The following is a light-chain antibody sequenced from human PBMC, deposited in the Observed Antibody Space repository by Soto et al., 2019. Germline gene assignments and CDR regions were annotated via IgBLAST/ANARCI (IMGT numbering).Light chain of an antibody. Sequence: QSVLTQPPSASGSPGQSATISCTGTSSDVGGYNFVSWYQQHPGKAPKLMIYEVSKRPSGIPDRFSGSKSGNTASLTVSGLQAEDEADYYCSSYAGNRHFYVFGTGTKLTVL. J-gene: IGLJ1*01. CDR3: SSYAGNRHFYV. CDR2: EVS. V-gene: IGLV2-8*01. CDR1: SSDVGGYNF.